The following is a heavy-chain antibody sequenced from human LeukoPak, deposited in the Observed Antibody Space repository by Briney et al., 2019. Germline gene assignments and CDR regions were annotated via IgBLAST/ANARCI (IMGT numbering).Heavy chain of an antibody. Sequence: PSETLSLTCTVSGGSISSGSYYWSWIRQPAGKGLEWIGRIYTSGSTNYNPSLKSRVTISVDTSKNQFSLKLSSVTAADTAVYYCARDGVLVGALEPNWFDPWGQGTLVTVSS. CDR3: ARDGVLVGALEPNWFDP. CDR1: GGSISSGSYY. J-gene: IGHJ5*02. D-gene: IGHD1-26*01. V-gene: IGHV4-61*02. CDR2: IYTSGST.